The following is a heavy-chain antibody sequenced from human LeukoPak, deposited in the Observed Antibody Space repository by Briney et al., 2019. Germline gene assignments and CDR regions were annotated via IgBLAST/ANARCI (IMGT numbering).Heavy chain of an antibody. CDR3: VRQSSYSTAWYAFDI. CDR2: IIPNNGVT. CDR1: GYTFTDYP. V-gene: IGHV1-2*02. D-gene: IGHD6-19*01. Sequence: ASVKVSCTSSGYTFTDYPIHWVRQAPGQGLEWMGWIIPNNGVTNKNYTQKFQGRVTMTRDTSITTTYMELSGLQSGDTAVYYCVRQSSYSTAWYAFDIWGQGTMVIVSS. J-gene: IGHJ3*02.